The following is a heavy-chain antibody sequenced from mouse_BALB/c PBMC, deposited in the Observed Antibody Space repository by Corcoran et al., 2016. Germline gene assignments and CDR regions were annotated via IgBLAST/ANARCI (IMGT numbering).Heavy chain of an antibody. CDR1: GFNIKDTY. V-gene: IGHV14-3*02. Sequence: EVQLQQSGAELVKPGASVKLYCTASGFNIKDTYMHWVKQRPEQGMEWIGRIDPANGNTKYDPKFQGKATITADTSSNTAYLQLSSLTSEDTAVYYCARDRETSWFAYWGQGTLVTVSA. CDR2: IDPANGNT. CDR3: ARDRETSWFAY. J-gene: IGHJ3*01.